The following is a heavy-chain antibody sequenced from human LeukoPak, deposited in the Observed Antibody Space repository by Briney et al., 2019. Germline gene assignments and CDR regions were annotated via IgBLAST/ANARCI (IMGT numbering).Heavy chain of an antibody. J-gene: IGHJ4*02. CDR1: GASISSYY. Sequence: PSETLSLTCTVSGASISSYYWSWIRQPPGKGLEWIGYIYYSGSTNYNPSLKSRVTISVDTSKNQFSLKLSSVTAADTAVYYCARLYSYGKYFDYWGQGTLVTVSS. V-gene: IGHV4-59*01. CDR3: ARLYSYGKYFDY. CDR2: IYYSGST. D-gene: IGHD5-18*01.